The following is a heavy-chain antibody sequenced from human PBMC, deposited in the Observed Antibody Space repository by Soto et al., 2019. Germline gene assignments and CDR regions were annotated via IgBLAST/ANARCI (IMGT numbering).Heavy chain of an antibody. Sequence: GGSLRLSCAASGFTVSTYAMTWVRQAPGRGLEWVGRSRNKANSYTTEYAASAKGRFTISRDDSKNSLYLQMNSLKTEDTAVYYCARTIVGATTNWYFDLWGRGTLVTVSS. D-gene: IGHD1-26*01. V-gene: IGHV3-72*01. CDR2: SRNKANSYTT. CDR3: ARTIVGATTNWYFDL. J-gene: IGHJ2*01. CDR1: GFTVSTYA.